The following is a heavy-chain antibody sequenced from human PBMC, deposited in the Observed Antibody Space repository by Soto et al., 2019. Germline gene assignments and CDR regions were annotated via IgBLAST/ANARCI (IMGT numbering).Heavy chain of an antibody. J-gene: IGHJ5*01. CDR1: GYSFTRNY. Sequence: ASVKVSCKASGYSFTRNYIHWVRQAPGQSLEWMGWINAANGNTKSSQKFQDRVTITRDTSASTAYMEVSSLRSEDTAVYYCARGSGSSWFDFWGQGTLVTVSS. CDR3: ARGSGSSWFDF. D-gene: IGHD1-26*01. V-gene: IGHV1-3*01. CDR2: INAANGNT.